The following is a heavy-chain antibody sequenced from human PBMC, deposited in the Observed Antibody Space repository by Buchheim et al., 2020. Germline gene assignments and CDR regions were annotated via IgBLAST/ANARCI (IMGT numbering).Heavy chain of an antibody. CDR2: IWYDGSNK. V-gene: IGHV3-33*01. D-gene: IGHD3-3*01. CDR3: ARVPNDFRPRYYGMDV. J-gene: IGHJ6*02. CDR1: GFTFSSYG. Sequence: QVQLVESGGGVVQPGRSLRLSCAASGFTFSSYGMHWVRQAPGKGLEWVAVIWYDGSNKYYADSVKGRFTISRDNSKNTLYLQMNSLRAEDTAVYYCARVPNDFRPRYYGMDVWGQGTT.